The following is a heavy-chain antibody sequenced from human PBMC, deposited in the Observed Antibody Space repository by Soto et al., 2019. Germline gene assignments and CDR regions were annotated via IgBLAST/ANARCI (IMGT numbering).Heavy chain of an antibody. CDR1: GYTFTRYG. D-gene: IGHD2-8*01. CDR2: ISGYNGDT. V-gene: IGHV1-18*01. J-gene: IGHJ6*02. CDR3: AKNGQPPYYYYGLDV. Sequence: QGHLLQSGAEVKKPGTSVKVSCKASGYTFTRYGIIWVRQAPGKGLDWRGWISGYNGDTNYAQNLQGRVTMTIDTATSTAYMELRSLTSDDTAVYYCAKNGQPPYYYYGLDVWGQGTTVTVSS.